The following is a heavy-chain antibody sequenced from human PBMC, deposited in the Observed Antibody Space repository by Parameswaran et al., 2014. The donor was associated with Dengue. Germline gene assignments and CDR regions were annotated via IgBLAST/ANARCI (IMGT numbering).Heavy chain of an antibody. V-gene: IGHV3-21*01. J-gene: IGHJ4*02. CDR1: GFTFRNYR. Sequence: ESLKISCAASGFTFRNYRMNWVRQASGKGLEWVSFISSTSSYIYYADSVRGRFTISRDNAKNSLYLDMNNLRAEDTAVYYCARDQGGGYGDYPFDYWGQGTLVTVSS. D-gene: IGHD4-17*01. CDR2: ISSTSSYI. CDR3: ARDQGGGYGDYPFDY.